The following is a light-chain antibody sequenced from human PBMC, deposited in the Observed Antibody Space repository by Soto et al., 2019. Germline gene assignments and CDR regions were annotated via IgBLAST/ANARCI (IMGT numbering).Light chain of an antibody. CDR2: KAS. V-gene: IGKV1-5*03. CDR1: QTISSW. J-gene: IGKJ1*01. CDR3: QHYNSYSEA. Sequence: DIQMTQSPSTLSGSAGYSVTIPSRPSQTISSWLAWYQQKPGKAPKLLIYKASTLKSGVPSRFSGSGSGTEFTLTISSLQPDDFATYYCQHYNSYSEAFGQGTKVDIK.